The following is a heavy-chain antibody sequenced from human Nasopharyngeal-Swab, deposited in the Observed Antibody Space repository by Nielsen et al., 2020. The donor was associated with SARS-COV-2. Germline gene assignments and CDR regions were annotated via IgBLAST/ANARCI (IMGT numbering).Heavy chain of an antibody. CDR2: IRSKAYGGTT. V-gene: IGHV3-49*03. D-gene: IGHD6-19*01. CDR3: TRDDTYYSSGYYYYGMDV. Sequence: SLRLSCTASGFTLGDYAMSWFRQAPGKGLEWVGFIRSKAYGGTTEYAASVKGRFTISRDDSKSIAYLQMNSLKTEDTAVYYCTRDDTYYSSGYYYYGMDVWGQGTTVTVSS. J-gene: IGHJ6*02. CDR1: GFTLGDYA.